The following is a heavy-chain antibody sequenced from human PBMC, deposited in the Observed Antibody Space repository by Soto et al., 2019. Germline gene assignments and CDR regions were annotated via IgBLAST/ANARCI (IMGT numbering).Heavy chain of an antibody. J-gene: IGHJ4*02. Sequence: GGSLRLSCAASGFTFSSYGMHWVRQAPGKGLEWVAVISYDGSNKYYADSVKGRFTISRDNSKNTLYLQMNSLRAEDTAVYYCAKRGPALYYYDTSGSDFEYWGQGTLVTVSS. CDR1: GFTFSSYG. V-gene: IGHV3-30*18. D-gene: IGHD3-22*01. CDR2: ISYDGSNK. CDR3: AKRGPALYYYDTSGSDFEY.